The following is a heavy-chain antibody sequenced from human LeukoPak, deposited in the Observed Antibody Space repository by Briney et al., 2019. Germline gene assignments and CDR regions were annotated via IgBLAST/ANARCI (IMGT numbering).Heavy chain of an antibody. CDR1: GGSISSSSYY. CDR3: ARGRYDYVWGSYRFDY. V-gene: IGHV4-39*01. CDR2: IYYSGST. Sequence: PSETLSLTCTVSGGSISSSSYYWGWIRQPPGKGLEWIGSIYYSGSTYYNPSLKSRVTISVDTSKNQFSLKLSSVTAADTAVYYCARGRYDYVWGSYRFDYWGQGTLVTVSS. J-gene: IGHJ4*02. D-gene: IGHD3-16*02.